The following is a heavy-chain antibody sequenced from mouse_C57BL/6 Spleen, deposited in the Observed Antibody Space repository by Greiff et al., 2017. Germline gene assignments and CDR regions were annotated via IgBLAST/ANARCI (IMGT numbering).Heavy chain of an antibody. J-gene: IGHJ2*01. CDR2: IYPSDSET. D-gene: IGHD4-1*01. CDR3: ARWDWDWGDFDY. V-gene: IGHV1-61*01. CDR1: GYTFTSYW. Sequence: QVQLQQPGAELVRPGSSVKLSCKASGYTFTSYWMDWVKQRPGQGLEWIGNIYPSDSETHYNQKFKDKATLTVDKSSSTAYMQLSSLTSEDAAVYYCARWDWDWGDFDYWGQGTTLTVSS.